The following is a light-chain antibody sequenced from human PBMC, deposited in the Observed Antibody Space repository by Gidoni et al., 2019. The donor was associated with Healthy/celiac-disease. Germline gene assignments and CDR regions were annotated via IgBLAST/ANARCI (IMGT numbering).Light chain of an antibody. J-gene: IGKJ4*01. CDR1: QSVSSSY. CDR3: QQYGRSLT. Sequence: EIVLTQSPCTLPLSPGERATLSCRASQSVSSSYLAWYQQKPWQAARLLTYGASSRATDIPARFSGSGSGTDFTLTISRLEPEEFAVYYCQQYGRSLTFGGGTKVEIK. V-gene: IGKV3-20*01. CDR2: GAS.